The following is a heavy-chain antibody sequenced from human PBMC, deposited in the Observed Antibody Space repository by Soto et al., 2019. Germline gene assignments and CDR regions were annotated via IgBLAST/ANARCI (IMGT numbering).Heavy chain of an antibody. D-gene: IGHD6-19*01. CDR1: GFTFSSYS. CDR2: ISSSSSYI. Sequence: EVQLVESGGGLVKPGGSLRLSCAASGFTFSSYSMNWVRQAPGKGLEWVSSISSSSSYIYYADSVKGRFTISRDNAKNSLYLQMNSLRAEDTAVYYCARDRAVAGTGYYYYYGMDVWGQGTTVTVSS. J-gene: IGHJ6*02. CDR3: ARDRAVAGTGYYYYYGMDV. V-gene: IGHV3-21*01.